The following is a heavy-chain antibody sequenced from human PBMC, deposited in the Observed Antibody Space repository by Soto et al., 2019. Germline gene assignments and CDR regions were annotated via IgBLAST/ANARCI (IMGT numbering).Heavy chain of an antibody. CDR1: GYTFTSYD. J-gene: IGHJ5*02. CDR2: MSTSNGNT. CDR3: ARDRNWVDP. Sequence: QVQLVQSGAEVKKPGAPVKVSCKASGYTFTSYDISWVRQAPGQGLEWMGWMSTSNGNTNYAQKLQGRVTMTTDTSTSTANMELRSLRPDDTAVYFCARDRNWVDPWGQGTLVTVS. V-gene: IGHV1-18*01.